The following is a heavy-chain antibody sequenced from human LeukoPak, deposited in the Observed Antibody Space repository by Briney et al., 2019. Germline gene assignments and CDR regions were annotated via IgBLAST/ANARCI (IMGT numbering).Heavy chain of an antibody. Sequence: SETPSLTCTVPVGSISSYYWSWFLQTPGKGLEWIGSIYYRWSTNYNPSLNGRVTLSVDTSKNQFSLKLSSVTDADTAVYYCARYYCSGTCFHCDYWDQGTLVTVSS. J-gene: IGHJ4*02. CDR2: IYYRWST. D-gene: IGHD2-15*01. CDR3: ARYYCSGTCFHCDY. CDR1: VGSISSYY. V-gene: IGHV4-59*08.